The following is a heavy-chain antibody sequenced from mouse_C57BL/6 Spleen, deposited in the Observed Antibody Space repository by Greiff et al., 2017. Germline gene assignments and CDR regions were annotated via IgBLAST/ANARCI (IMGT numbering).Heavy chain of an antibody. D-gene: IGHD1-1*01. CDR1: GYAFSSYW. Sequence: QVQLQQSGAELVKPGASVKISCKASGYAFSSYWMNWVKQRPGKGLEWIGQIYPGDGDTNYNGKFKGKATLTADKSSSTAYMQLSSLTSEDSAVYFCARRHYGSSPYFDYWGQGTTLTVSS. J-gene: IGHJ2*01. CDR3: ARRHYGSSPYFDY. CDR2: IYPGDGDT. V-gene: IGHV1-80*01.